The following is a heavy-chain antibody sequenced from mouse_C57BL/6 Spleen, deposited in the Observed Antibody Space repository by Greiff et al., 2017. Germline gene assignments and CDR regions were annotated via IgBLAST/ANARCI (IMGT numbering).Heavy chain of an antibody. J-gene: IGHJ4*01. CDR2: IYPRSGNT. CDR3: ARSETAQARDYAMDY. V-gene: IGHV1-81*01. CDR1: GYTFTSYG. Sequence: QVQLQQSGAELARPGASVKLSCKASGYTFTSYGISWVKQRTGQGLEWIGEIYPRSGNTYYNEKFKGKATLTADKSSSTAYMELRSLTSEDSAVYFCARSETAQARDYAMDYWGQGTSVTVSS. D-gene: IGHD3-2*02.